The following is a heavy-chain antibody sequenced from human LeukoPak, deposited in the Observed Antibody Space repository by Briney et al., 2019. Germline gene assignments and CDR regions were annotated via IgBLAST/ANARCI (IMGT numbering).Heavy chain of an antibody. V-gene: IGHV4-59*01. J-gene: IGHJ4*02. D-gene: IGHD5-18*01. Sequence: SETLSLTCTVSGGSISSYYWSWIRQPPGKGLEWIGYIYYSGSTNYSPSLKSRVTISVDTSKNQFSLKLSSVTAADTAVYYCARGGYSYGPSDYWGQGTLVTVSS. CDR3: ARGGYSYGPSDY. CDR1: GGSISSYY. CDR2: IYYSGST.